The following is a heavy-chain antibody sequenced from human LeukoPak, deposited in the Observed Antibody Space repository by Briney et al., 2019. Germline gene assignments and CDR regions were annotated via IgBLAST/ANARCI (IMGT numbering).Heavy chain of an antibody. V-gene: IGHV1-2*02. CDR1: GYTFTGYY. CDR2: INPNSGGT. Sequence: ASVKVSFKASGYTFTGYYMHWVRQAPGQGLEWMGWINPNSGGTNYAQKFQGRVTMTRDTSISTAYMELRSLRSDDTAVYYCARDMGYYDSSGYYWGQGTLVTVSS. CDR3: ARDMGYYDSSGYY. J-gene: IGHJ4*02. D-gene: IGHD3-22*01.